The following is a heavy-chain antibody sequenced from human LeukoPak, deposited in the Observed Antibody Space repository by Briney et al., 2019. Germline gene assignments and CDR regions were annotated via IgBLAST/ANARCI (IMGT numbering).Heavy chain of an antibody. Sequence: PSETLSLTCIVSGYSISSGYYWGWIRQPPGKGLQWIGSIYHSGSTYYNPSLKSRVTISVDKSKNQFSLKLSSVTAADTAVYYCARGLGYDFWSGYYPPNQNWFDPWGQGTLVTVSS. CDR2: IYHSGST. V-gene: IGHV4-38-2*02. J-gene: IGHJ5*02. D-gene: IGHD3-3*01. CDR3: ARGLGYDFWSGYYPPNQNWFDP. CDR1: GYSISSGYY.